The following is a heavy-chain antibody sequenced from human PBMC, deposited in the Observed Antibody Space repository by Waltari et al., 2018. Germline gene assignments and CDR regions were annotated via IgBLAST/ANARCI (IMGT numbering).Heavy chain of an antibody. CDR2: FDPEDGET. Sequence: VQLVQSGAAVKKPGASVKVSCTVSGYTLSELSIHWLRQAPGKGLEWMGGFDPEDGETIYAQKFQGRVTMTEDTSTDTAYMELSSLRSEDTAVYYCASSFVVVIAAYFDYWGQGTLVTVSS. CDR1: GYTLSELS. V-gene: IGHV1-24*01. D-gene: IGHD2-21*01. J-gene: IGHJ4*02. CDR3: ASSFVVVIAAYFDY.